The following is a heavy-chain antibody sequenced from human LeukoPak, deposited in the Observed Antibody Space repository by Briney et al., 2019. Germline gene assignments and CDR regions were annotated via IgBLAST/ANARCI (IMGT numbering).Heavy chain of an antibody. Sequence: SETLTLTCTVSGGSINTYYWSWMRQPPGKGLEWIGYIYYSGSTNYNPSLKSRVTISVDTSKNQFSLKLSSVTAADTAVYYCARYNYDFWSGYSKWFDPWGQGTLVTVSS. CDR2: IYYSGST. J-gene: IGHJ5*02. D-gene: IGHD3-3*01. CDR3: ARYNYDFWSGYSKWFDP. CDR1: GGSINTYY. V-gene: IGHV4-59*01.